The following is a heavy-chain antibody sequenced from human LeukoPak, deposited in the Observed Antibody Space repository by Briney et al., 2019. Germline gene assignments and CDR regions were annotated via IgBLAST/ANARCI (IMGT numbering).Heavy chain of an antibody. J-gene: IGHJ3*02. CDR1: GFTVSSNY. D-gene: IGHD2-2*02. CDR3: ANTDRTFAFDI. V-gene: IGHV3-66*01. Sequence: GGSLRLSCAASGFTVSSNYMSWVRQAPGKGLEWVSVIYSGGSTYYADSVKGRFTISRDNSKDTLYLHMNSLRAEDMAVYYCANTDRTFAFDIWGQGTMVTVSS. CDR2: IYSGGST.